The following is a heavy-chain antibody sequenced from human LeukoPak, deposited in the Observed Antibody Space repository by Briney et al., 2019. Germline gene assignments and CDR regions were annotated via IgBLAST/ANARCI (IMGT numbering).Heavy chain of an antibody. CDR2: IFPSGGEI. J-gene: IGHJ4*02. CDR1: GFTFSTFA. Sequence: GGSLRLSCAASGFTFSTFAMIWVRQPPGKGLEWVSSIFPSGGEIHYADSVRGRFTISRDNSKNTLYLQMNSLRAEDTAVYYCAKVGAGSGDFDYWGQGTLVTVSS. V-gene: IGHV3-23*01. CDR3: AKVGAGSGDFDY. D-gene: IGHD6-25*01.